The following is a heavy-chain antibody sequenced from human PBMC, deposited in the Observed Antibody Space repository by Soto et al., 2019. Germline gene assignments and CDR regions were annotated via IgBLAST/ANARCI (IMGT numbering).Heavy chain of an antibody. CDR3: ARHSIGYCSGGTCYHDAFDI. CDR1: GGSISSSMYY. J-gene: IGHJ3*02. V-gene: IGHV4-39*01. CDR2: IYYRGGS. Sequence: QLQLQESGPGLVKPSETLSLTCAVSGGSISSSMYYWGWIRQPPGKGLEWIGSIYYRGGSHYNPSLKNRVTMSVDTSKNQFSLNLSSVTAADTAVYYCARHSIGYCSGGTCYHDAFDIWGQGTMVTVSS. D-gene: IGHD2-15*01.